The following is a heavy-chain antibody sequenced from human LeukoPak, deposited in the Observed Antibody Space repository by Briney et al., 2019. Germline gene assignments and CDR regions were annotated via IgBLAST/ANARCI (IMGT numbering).Heavy chain of an antibody. Sequence: SVKVSCKASGYTLTGYYMHWVRQDTGQGLEWMGWINPNSGGTNYAQKFQGRVTMTRDTSISTAYMELSRLRSDDTAVYYCARYNWNYGLGWPLDYWGQGTLVTVSS. D-gene: IGHD1-7*01. CDR1: GYTLTGYY. V-gene: IGHV1-2*02. CDR3: ARYNWNYGLGWPLDY. J-gene: IGHJ4*02. CDR2: INPNSGGT.